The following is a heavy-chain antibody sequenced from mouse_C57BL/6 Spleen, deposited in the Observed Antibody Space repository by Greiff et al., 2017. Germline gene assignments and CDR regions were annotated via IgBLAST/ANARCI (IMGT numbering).Heavy chain of an antibody. Sequence: DVMLVESGEGLVKPGGSLKLSCAASGFTFSSYAMSWVRQTPEKRLEWVAYISSGGDYIYYADTVKGRFTISRDNARNTLYLQMSSLKSEDTAVYYCAREHGSGYGFGCWGQGTLVAVAA. J-gene: IGHJ3*01. CDR1: GFTFSSYA. CDR2: ISSGGDYI. V-gene: IGHV5-9-1*02. CDR3: AREHGSGYGFGC. D-gene: IGHD3-2*02.